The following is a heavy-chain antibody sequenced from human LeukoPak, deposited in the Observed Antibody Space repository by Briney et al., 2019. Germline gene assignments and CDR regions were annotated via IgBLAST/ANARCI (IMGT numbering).Heavy chain of an antibody. CDR2: IWYDGSNK. CDR3: AKGGESDYGDHFDY. V-gene: IGHV3-33*06. Sequence: PGRSLRLSCSASGFTFSSNGMHWVRQAPGKGLEWVAVIWYDGSNKHYVDSVKGRFTISRDNSKNTLYLQMNSLRAEDTAVYYCAKGGESDYGDHFDYWGKGTLVTVSS. D-gene: IGHD4-17*01. J-gene: IGHJ4*02. CDR1: GFTFSSNG.